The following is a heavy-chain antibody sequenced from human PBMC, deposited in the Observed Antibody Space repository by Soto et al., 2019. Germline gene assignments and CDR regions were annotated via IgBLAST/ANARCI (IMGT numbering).Heavy chain of an antibody. D-gene: IGHD3-10*01. J-gene: IGHJ4*02. CDR3: GRAPSYYGSGSHH. Sequence: GGSLRLSCAASGFTFSDPYMDWVRQAPGKGLEWVGRIKNRANSYATEYAASVKGRFSISRDDSKNSPYLQMNSLKTEDTAVYYCGRAPSYYGSGSHHWGQGTLVTVSS. CDR2: IKNRANSYAT. CDR1: GFTFSDPY. V-gene: IGHV3-72*01.